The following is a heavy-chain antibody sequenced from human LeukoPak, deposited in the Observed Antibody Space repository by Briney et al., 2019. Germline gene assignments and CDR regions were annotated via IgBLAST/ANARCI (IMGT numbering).Heavy chain of an antibody. V-gene: IGHV1-2*06. Sequence: ASVKVSCKASGYTFTGYYMHWVRQAPGQGLEWMGRINPNSGGTNYAQKFQGRVTMTRDTSISTAYMELSRLRSDDTAVYYCARGLGGYYYRSFDYWGQGTLVTVS. CDR3: ARGLGGYYYRSFDY. CDR2: INPNSGGT. CDR1: GYTFTGYY. D-gene: IGHD3-22*01. J-gene: IGHJ4*02.